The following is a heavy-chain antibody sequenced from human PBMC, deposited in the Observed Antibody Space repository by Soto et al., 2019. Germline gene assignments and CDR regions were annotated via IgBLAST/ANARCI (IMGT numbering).Heavy chain of an antibody. V-gene: IGHV3-23*01. Sequence: GSLRLSCAASGFTFTNYAMNLVRQAPGKGLEWVSAISGSGGSAYYADSVKGRFTISRDNSQNTLYLQMNSLRAEDTAVYYCAKPPRNYYYYYMHVRGNGTTVTVSS. CDR3: AKPPRNYYYYYMHV. CDR2: ISGSGGSA. J-gene: IGHJ6*03. CDR1: GFTFTNYA.